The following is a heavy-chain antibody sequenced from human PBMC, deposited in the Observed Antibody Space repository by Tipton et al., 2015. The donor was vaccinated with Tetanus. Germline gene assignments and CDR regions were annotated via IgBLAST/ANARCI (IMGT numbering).Heavy chain of an antibody. V-gene: IGHV3-30*12. Sequence: SLRLSCAASGFNFRTFGMHWVRQAPGKGLEWVSRISSDGTRAYYAESVKGRFTVSRDNSRNTLFLEMNSLRPNDTGVYYCARGWGGWELTFWGHGTLVTVSS. J-gene: IGHJ4*01. CDR2: ISSDGTRA. D-gene: IGHD4-23*01. CDR1: GFNFRTFG. CDR3: ARGWGGWELTF.